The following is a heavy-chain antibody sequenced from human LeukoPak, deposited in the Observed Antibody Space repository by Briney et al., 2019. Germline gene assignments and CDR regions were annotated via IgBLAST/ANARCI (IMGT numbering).Heavy chain of an antibody. CDR3: ARISLSHYYGSGSGNWFDP. CDR1: GGSISSYY. J-gene: IGHJ5*02. CDR2: IYTSGST. V-gene: IGHV4-4*07. Sequence: SETLSLTCTVSGGSISSYYWSWIRQPAGKGLEWIGRIYTSGSTNYNPSLKSRVTMSVDTSKNQFSLKLSSVTAADTAVYYCARISLSHYYGSGSGNWFDPWGQGTLVTVSS. D-gene: IGHD3-10*01.